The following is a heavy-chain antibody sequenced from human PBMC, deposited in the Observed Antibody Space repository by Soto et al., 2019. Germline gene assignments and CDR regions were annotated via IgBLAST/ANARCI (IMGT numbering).Heavy chain of an antibody. Sequence: GGSLRLSCATSGFTFSKYWMGWVRQVPGKRPEWMANIKQDGSEKSYADSVKGRFTISRDNARTSLYLQMNSLRAEDTAMYYCAREGPMLRGVVPEDYWGQGTLVTVSS. V-gene: IGHV3-7*05. D-gene: IGHD3-10*01. J-gene: IGHJ4*02. CDR1: GFTFSKYW. CDR3: AREGPMLRGVVPEDY. CDR2: IKQDGSEK.